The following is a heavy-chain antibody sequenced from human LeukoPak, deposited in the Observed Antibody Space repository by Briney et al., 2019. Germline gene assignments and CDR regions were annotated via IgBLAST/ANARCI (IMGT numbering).Heavy chain of an antibody. V-gene: IGHV3-23*01. Sequence: QPGGSLRLSCAASGFTFSSYAMSWVRQAPGKGLEWVSAISGSGGSTYYADSVKGRFTISRDNSKNTLYLQMNSLRAEDTAVYYCAKDDVGGYYYGSGRRGYFDYWGQGTLVTVSS. CDR1: GFTFSSYA. CDR3: AKDDVGGYYYGSGRRGYFDY. D-gene: IGHD3-10*01. CDR2: ISGSGGST. J-gene: IGHJ4*02.